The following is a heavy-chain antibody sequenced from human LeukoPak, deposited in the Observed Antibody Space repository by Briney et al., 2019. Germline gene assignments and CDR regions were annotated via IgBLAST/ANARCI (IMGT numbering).Heavy chain of an antibody. CDR3: AKSLGAPDDY. CDR2: IDNDGTTT. J-gene: IGHJ4*02. V-gene: IGHV3-74*01. D-gene: IGHD1-26*01. Sequence: GGSLRLSCTASGFTFSTYWMHWVRQAPGKGLVRVSRIDNDGTTTNYAASVKGRFTISRDNAKNTLYLQMNSLRAEDTAVYYCAKSLGAPDDYWGQGTLVTVSS. CDR1: GFTFSTYW.